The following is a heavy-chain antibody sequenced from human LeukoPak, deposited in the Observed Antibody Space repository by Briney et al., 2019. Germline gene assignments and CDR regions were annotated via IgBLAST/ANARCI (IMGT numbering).Heavy chain of an antibody. D-gene: IGHD3-16*01. CDR1: GFTFSSYE. Sequence: PGGSLRLSCAASGFTFSSYEMNWVRQAPGKGLEWVSYISSSGSTKYYADSVKGRFTISRDNAKNSLYLQMNNLRAEDTALYYCARDEVGPFGDWGQGTLVTVSS. J-gene: IGHJ4*02. V-gene: IGHV3-48*03. CDR2: ISSSGSTK. CDR3: ARDEVGPFGD.